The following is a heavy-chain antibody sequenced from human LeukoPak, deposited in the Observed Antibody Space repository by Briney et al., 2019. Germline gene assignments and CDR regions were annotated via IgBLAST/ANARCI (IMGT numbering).Heavy chain of an antibody. CDR1: GDSVSSTSAA. Sequence: SQTLSLTCAISGDSVSSTSAAWHWIRQSPSRGLEWLGRTYYSSKWFSDYAASVKSRIIINPDTSRNQFSLQLNSVIPEDTAVYYCARTYGSNSYYYYYMDVWGTGTTVTVSS. J-gene: IGHJ6*03. CDR2: TYYSSKWFS. D-gene: IGHD4-23*01. V-gene: IGHV6-1*01. CDR3: ARTYGSNSYYYYYMDV.